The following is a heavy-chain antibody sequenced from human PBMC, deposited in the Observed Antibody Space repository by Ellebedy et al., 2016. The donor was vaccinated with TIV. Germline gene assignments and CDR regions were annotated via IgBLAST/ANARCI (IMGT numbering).Heavy chain of an antibody. V-gene: IGHV1-69*04. Sequence: ASVKVSCRASGGTFNSFAISWVRQAPGQGLEWMGRIIPILGIANYTQKFQGRVTITADKSSNTAYMELSSLRSEDTAVYYCATSNKAETHDAFDIWGQGTKVTVSS. CDR2: IIPILGIA. CDR3: ATSNKAETHDAFDI. D-gene: IGHD1/OR15-1a*01. J-gene: IGHJ3*02. CDR1: GGTFNSFA.